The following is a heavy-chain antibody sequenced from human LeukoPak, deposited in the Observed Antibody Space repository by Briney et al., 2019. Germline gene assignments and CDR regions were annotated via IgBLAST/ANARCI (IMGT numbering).Heavy chain of an antibody. CDR3: ARDESSRDDSGGYHY. V-gene: IGHV4-4*07. J-gene: IGHJ4*02. Sequence: SETLSLTCTVSGDTINPYHWTWIRQTAGKGLEWIGRVHVSGSTNYNPSLWGRVAISMDNSKNQFSLKVNSVTAADTGVYYCARDESSRDDSGGYHYWGQGTLVTVSS. CDR1: GDTINPYH. CDR2: VHVSGST. D-gene: IGHD3-22*01.